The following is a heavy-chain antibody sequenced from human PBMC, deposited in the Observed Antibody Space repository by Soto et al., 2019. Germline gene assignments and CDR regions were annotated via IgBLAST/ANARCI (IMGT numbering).Heavy chain of an antibody. D-gene: IGHD6-13*01. J-gene: IGHJ3*02. CDR3: ARDNGAAAGTITAFDI. Sequence: GESLKISCAASGFTFSSYWMSWVRQAPGKGLEWVANIKQDGSEKYYVDSVKGRFTISRDNAKNSLYLQMNSLRAEDTAVYYCARDNGAAAGTITAFDIWGQGTMVTVSS. V-gene: IGHV3-7*03. CDR2: IKQDGSEK. CDR1: GFTFSSYW.